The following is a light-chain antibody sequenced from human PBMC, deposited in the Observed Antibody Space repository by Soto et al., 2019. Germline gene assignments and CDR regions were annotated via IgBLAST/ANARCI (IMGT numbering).Light chain of an antibody. V-gene: IGLV2-8*01. CDR1: SSDVGGYNY. J-gene: IGLJ1*01. Sequence: QSALTQPPSASGSPGQSVTISCTGTSSDVGGYNYVSWYQQHPGKAPKLMIYEVSKRPSGVPDRFSGSKSGNTASLTVSGLHAELEADYYCRSYAGSTQGVFGTGTKLTVL. CDR2: EVS. CDR3: RSYAGSTQGV.